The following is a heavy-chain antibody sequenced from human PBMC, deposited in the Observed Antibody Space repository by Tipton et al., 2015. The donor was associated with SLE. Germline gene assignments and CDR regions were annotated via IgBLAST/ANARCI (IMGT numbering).Heavy chain of an antibody. J-gene: IGHJ4*02. V-gene: IGHV4-39*07. Sequence: TLSLTCTVSDGSIRSTNYYWGWIRQPPGKGLEWIGSIFYTGSTYYNPSLKSRVSLSVDTSKNQVSLRLASVTAADTAVYYCATVRLQRDGWYPWDFWGQGTLVTV. CDR2: IFYTGST. CDR1: DGSIRSTNYY. CDR3: ATVRLQRDGWYPWDF. D-gene: IGHD6-19*01.